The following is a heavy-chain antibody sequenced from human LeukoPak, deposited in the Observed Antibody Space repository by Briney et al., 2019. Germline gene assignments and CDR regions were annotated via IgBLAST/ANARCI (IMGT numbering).Heavy chain of an antibody. CDR1: GDSISGYY. J-gene: IGHJ4*02. D-gene: IGHD6-6*01. CDR3: ARGAVRCGSSSAFDY. V-gene: IGHV4-59*01. CDR2: IYYTGSTT. Sequence: PSETLSLTCAVSGDSISGYYWSWIRQPPGKGLEWIGYIYYTGSTTKYNPSLKSRVTISVDTSKNQFSLELYSVTAADTAVYYCARGAVRCGSSSAFDYWGQGALVTVSS.